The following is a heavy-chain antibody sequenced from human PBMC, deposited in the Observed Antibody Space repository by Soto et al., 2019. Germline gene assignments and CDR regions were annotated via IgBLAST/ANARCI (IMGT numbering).Heavy chain of an antibody. CDR1: GYTFTGYY. V-gene: IGHV1-8*02. CDR2: MNPNSGNT. CDR3: ARADGSSSDFYSYYYGMDV. J-gene: IGHJ6*02. Sequence: ASVKVSCKASGYTFTGYYMHWVRQAPGQGLEWMGWMNPNSGNTGYAQKLQGRVTMTRNTSISTAYMELRSLRSEDTAMYYCARADGSSSDFYSYYYGMDVWGQGTTVTVSS. D-gene: IGHD6-6*01.